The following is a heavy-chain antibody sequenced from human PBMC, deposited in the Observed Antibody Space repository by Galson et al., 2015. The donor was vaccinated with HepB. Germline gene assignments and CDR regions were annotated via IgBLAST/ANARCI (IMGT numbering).Heavy chain of an antibody. CDR2: IYSSGST. CDR3: ARSRGWNYYYYYMDV. CDR1: GDSISTYY. Sequence: ETLSLTCTVSGDSISTYYWSWIRPPAGKGLAWIGRIYSSGSTNYNPSLQSRVTMSVDTSKSQFSLKLSSVTASDTAVYYCARSRGWNYYYYYMDVRGKGTTVTVSS. J-gene: IGHJ6*03. V-gene: IGHV4-4*07. D-gene: IGHD3-10*01.